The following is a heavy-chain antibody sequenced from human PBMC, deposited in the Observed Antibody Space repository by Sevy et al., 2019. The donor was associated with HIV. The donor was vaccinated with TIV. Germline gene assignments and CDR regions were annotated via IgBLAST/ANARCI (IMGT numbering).Heavy chain of an antibody. CDR2: ISHDGRNNK. D-gene: IGHD3-10*01. Sequence: GGSLRLSCAASGFSFSEYGMHWVRQAPGKGLEWVAVISHDGRNNKYNPDSVEGRFTISRDNSKNTLYLQMNSLRAEDTAIYYCARDRGEILSSAFNYWGQGTLVTVSS. J-gene: IGHJ4*02. CDR1: GFSFSEYG. V-gene: IGHV3-30*04. CDR3: ARDRGEILSSAFNY.